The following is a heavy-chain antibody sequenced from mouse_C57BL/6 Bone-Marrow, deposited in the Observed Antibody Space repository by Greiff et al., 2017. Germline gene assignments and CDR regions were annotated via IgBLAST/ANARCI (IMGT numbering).Heavy chain of an antibody. CDR2: IYPGDGDT. D-gene: IGHD2-1*01. CDR3: ARRGYCGNLAWFAY. CDR1: GYAFSSYW. J-gene: IGHJ3*01. V-gene: IGHV1-80*01. Sequence: QVQLQQSGAELVKPGASVKISCKASGYAFSSYWMNWVKQRPGKGLEWIGQIYPGDGDTNYNGKFKGKATLTADKSSSTAYMQLSSLTSEDSAVYFCARRGYCGNLAWFAYWGQGTLVTVSA.